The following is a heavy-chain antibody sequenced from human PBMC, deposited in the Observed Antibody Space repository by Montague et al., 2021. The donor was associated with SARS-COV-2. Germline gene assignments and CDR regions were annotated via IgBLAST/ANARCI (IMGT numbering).Heavy chain of an antibody. CDR2: VLNNKST. CDR3: VRPPHSEGLNGHPDF. D-gene: IGHD3-9*01. V-gene: IGHV4-4*08. J-gene: IGHJ4*02. CDR1: GVTVSNSS. Sequence: SETLSLTCTVSGVTVSNSSWIWIRQPPGMGLEWVWDVLNNKSTNFHPSLTRRVAISVATSKTQFSLRLTSVTAADTAFYYCVRPPHSEGLNGHPDFWDQGSWVTV.